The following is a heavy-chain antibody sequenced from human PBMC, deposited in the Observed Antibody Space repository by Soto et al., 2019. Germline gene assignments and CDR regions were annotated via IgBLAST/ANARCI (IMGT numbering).Heavy chain of an antibody. CDR3: AKASFIVVVVAAAFDI. D-gene: IGHD2-15*01. J-gene: IGHJ3*02. Sequence: EVQLVESGGGLVQPGRSLRLSCAASGFTFDDYAMHWVRQAPGKGLEWVAGISWNSGSIGYADPVKGRFTISRDNAKNSLYLQMNSLRAEDTALYYCAKASFIVVVVAAAFDIWGQGTMVTVSS. CDR1: GFTFDDYA. CDR2: ISWNSGSI. V-gene: IGHV3-9*01.